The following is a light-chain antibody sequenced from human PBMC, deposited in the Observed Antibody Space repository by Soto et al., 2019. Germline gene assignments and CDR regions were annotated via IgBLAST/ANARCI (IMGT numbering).Light chain of an antibody. V-gene: IGKV3-20*01. J-gene: IGKJ5*01. CDR2: GAS. CDR3: QQYSSSPRIT. CDR1: QTINNNY. Sequence: SPGERATLSCRASQTINNNYLAWYQQKPGQAPRLLISGASRRATGILDRFSGSGSGTDFTLTISRLEPEDFVVYYCQQYSSSPRITFGQGTRLEIK.